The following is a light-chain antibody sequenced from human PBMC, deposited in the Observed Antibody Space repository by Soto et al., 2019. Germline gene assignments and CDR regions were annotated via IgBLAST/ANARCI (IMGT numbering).Light chain of an antibody. CDR2: DAS. CDR3: QQRSNWPLT. V-gene: IGKV3-11*01. J-gene: IGKJ4*01. CDR1: QSVSSF. Sequence: EIVLTQSPATLSLSPGERATLSCRASQSVSSFLAWYQQKPGQSPRLLIYDASSRATGIPARFSGSGSGTDFTLTINSLEPEDFAVYYCQQRSNWPLTFGGGIKVEIK.